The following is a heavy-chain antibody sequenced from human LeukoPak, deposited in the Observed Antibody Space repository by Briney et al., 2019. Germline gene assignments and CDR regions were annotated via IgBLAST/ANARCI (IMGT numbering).Heavy chain of an antibody. D-gene: IGHD3-16*02. CDR1: GGSISSGDYY. CDR2: IYYSGST. V-gene: IGHV4-30-4*01. CDR3: ARGRNYDYVWGSYRYWPRGGFDY. Sequence: PSETLSLTCTVSGGSISSGDYYWSWIRQPPGKGLEWIGYIYYSGSTYYNPSLKSRVTISVDTSKNQFSLKLSSVTAADTAVYYCARGRNYDYVWGSYRYWPRGGFDYWGQGTPVTVSS. J-gene: IGHJ4*02.